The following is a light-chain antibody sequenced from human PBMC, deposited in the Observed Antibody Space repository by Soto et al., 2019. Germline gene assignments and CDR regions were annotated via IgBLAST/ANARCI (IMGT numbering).Light chain of an antibody. CDR3: QQYNNWPLT. CDR2: GAS. Sequence: EIVMTQSPATLSVSPGERATLSCRASQSVSSNLAWYQRKPGQSPRLLIYGASTRATGIPARFSGSGSGTEFTLTISSLQSEHFAVYYCQQYNNWPLTFGGGTKVEIK. V-gene: IGKV3-15*01. CDR1: QSVSSN. J-gene: IGKJ4*01.